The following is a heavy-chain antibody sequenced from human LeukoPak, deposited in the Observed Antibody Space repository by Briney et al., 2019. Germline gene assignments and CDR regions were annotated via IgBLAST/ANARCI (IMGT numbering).Heavy chain of an antibody. CDR2: IGGDGLTT. J-gene: IGHJ2*01. CDR3: AREGGGSGLWYYDL. CDR1: GFTFGSYS. V-gene: IGHV3-64*02. D-gene: IGHD1-26*01. Sequence: GGSLRLSCAASGFTFGSYSMHWVRQAPGKGPEFVSVIGGDGLTTFYADSVKDRFTISRDNSKSTLYLEMGSLRAEDMAVYYCAREGGGSGLWYYDLWGRGTLVTLSS.